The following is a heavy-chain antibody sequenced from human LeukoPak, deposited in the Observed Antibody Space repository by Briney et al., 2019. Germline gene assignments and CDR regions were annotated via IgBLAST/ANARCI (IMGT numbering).Heavy chain of an antibody. CDR3: AKDPGYCSGGSCLYFDY. D-gene: IGHD2-15*01. CDR2: ISYDGSNK. Sequence: GRSLRLSCAASGFTFSSYGMHWVRQAPGKGLEWVAVISYDGSNKYYADSVKGRFTISRDNSKNTLYLQMNSLRAEDTAVYYCAKDPGYCSGGSCLYFDYWGQGTLVTVSS. CDR1: GFTFSSYG. J-gene: IGHJ4*02. V-gene: IGHV3-30*18.